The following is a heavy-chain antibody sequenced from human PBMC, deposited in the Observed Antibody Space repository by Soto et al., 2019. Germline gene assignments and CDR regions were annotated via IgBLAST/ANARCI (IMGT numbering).Heavy chain of an antibody. CDR2: IYYSGST. J-gene: IGHJ5*02. D-gene: IGHD4-17*01. Sequence: TLSLTCTVSGGSISSGGYYWSWIRQHPGKGLEWIGYIYYSGSTYYNPSLKSRVTISVDTSKNQFSLKLSSVTAADTAVYYCARGLMTTVTTPWFDPWGQGTLVTVSS. CDR1: GGSISSGGYY. V-gene: IGHV4-31*03. CDR3: ARGLMTTVTTPWFDP.